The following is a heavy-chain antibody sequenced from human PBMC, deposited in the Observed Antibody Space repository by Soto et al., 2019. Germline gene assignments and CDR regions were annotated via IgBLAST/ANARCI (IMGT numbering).Heavy chain of an antibody. CDR3: AASIFYYGMDV. CDR1: GYTFTNYW. V-gene: IGHV5-51*01. Sequence: ESLTIAGKGAGYTFTNYWIGLVRQMPGKGLEWMGIIYPGDSDTKYNPSFQGQVTISADKSITTTYLQWSSLKASDTAIYYCAASIFYYGMDVWGQGTAVTVSS. CDR2: IYPGDSDT. J-gene: IGHJ6*02.